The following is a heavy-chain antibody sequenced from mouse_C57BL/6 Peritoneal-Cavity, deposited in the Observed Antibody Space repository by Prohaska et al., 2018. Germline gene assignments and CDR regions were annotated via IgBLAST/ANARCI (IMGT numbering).Heavy chain of an antibody. CDR2: IDPSDSYT. D-gene: IGHD1-1*01. J-gene: IGHJ2*01. V-gene: IGHV1-69*01. Sequence: QVQLQQPGAELVMPGASVKLSCKASGYTFTSYWMHWVKQRPGQGLEWIGEIDPSDSYTNYNQKFKGKATLTVDKSSSTDYMQLSSLTSEDSAVYYCARLGYYYGSSYPCDYWGQGTTLTVSS. CDR1: GYTFTSYW. CDR3: ARLGYYYGSSYPCDY.